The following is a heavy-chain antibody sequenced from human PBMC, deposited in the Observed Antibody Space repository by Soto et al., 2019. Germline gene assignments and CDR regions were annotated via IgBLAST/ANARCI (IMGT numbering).Heavy chain of an antibody. D-gene: IGHD2-2*01. CDR2: IKQDGSET. CDR1: GFTFTGHW. V-gene: IGHV3-7*01. Sequence: DLVESGGGLVQPGGSLRLSCAAPGFTFTGHWMSWVRQAPGKGLEWVAHIKQDGSETFYVGSVKGRFTISRDNAKNSLDLQMNSLRAEDTALYYCARDRAFCSGTNCRRGSIYYYYMDVWGNGTTVTVSS. CDR3: ARDRAFCSGTNCRRGSIYYYYMDV. J-gene: IGHJ6*03.